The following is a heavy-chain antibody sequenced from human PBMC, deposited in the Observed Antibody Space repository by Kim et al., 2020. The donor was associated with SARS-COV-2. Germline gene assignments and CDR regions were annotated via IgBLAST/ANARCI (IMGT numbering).Heavy chain of an antibody. J-gene: IGHJ6*01. CDR1: GFTFSSHE. V-gene: IGHV3-48*03. D-gene: IGHD3-22*01. CDR2: ISSSGSTI. CDR3: ARGGAWFTMIVVGYYGMDV. Sequence: GGSLRLSCAASGFTFSSHEMNWVRQAPGKGLEWVSYISSSGSTIYYADSVKGRFTISRDNAKNSLYLQMNSLRAEDTAVYYCARGGAWFTMIVVGYYGMDVWGQGTTVTVSS.